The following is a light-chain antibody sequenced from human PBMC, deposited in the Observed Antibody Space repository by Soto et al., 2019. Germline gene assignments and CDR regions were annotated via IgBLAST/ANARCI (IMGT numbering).Light chain of an antibody. Sequence: QSVLTQPPSASGTPGQRVSFSCSGSTSNIGSNTVIWYQQLPGTAPKILIYSNSQRPSGVPERFSGSKSGTSASLAISGLQSEDEAGYYCSTWDDSLNGWVFGGGTKLTVL. V-gene: IGLV1-44*01. CDR3: STWDDSLNGWV. CDR2: SNS. J-gene: IGLJ3*02. CDR1: TSNIGSNT.